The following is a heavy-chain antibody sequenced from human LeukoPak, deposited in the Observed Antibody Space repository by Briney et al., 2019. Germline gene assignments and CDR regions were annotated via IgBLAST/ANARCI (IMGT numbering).Heavy chain of an antibody. CDR3: ARVAMSGIGSDDF. V-gene: IGHV1-2*02. CDR1: GYTFIAYY. J-gene: IGHJ4*02. Sequence: ASVKVSCKASGYTFIAYYMHWVRQAPGQGLEWMGWINPYSGDTNYAQKFQGRVTMTRDTSISTAYMELSSLKSDDTAVYYCARVAMSGIGSDDFWGQGTLVTASS. CDR2: INPYSGDT. D-gene: IGHD1-26*01.